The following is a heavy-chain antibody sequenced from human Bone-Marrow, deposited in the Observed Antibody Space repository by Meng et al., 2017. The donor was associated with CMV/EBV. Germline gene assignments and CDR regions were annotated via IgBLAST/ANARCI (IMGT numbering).Heavy chain of an antibody. J-gene: IGHJ4*02. D-gene: IGHD3-16*01. CDR3: AKDLLLFGGPNAYFDY. V-gene: IGHV3-30*02. CDR2: IRHDGTNK. CDR1: GFRFDDYG. Sequence: GESLKISCAASGFRFDDYGMHWVRQTPGKGLEWVAFIRHDGTNKFYGDSVKGRFTISRDNSKNTVYLQMNSLRPEETAVYYCAKDLLLFGGPNAYFDYCGQGTLVAVSS.